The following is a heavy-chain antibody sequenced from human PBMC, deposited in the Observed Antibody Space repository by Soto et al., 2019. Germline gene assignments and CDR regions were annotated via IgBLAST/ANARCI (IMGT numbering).Heavy chain of an antibody. V-gene: IGHV1-18*04. CDR3: ARGDFWSGYYNYYYGMDV. CDR1: GYTFTSYG. D-gene: IGHD3-3*01. CDR2: ISAYNGNT. J-gene: IGHJ6*02. Sequence: ASVKVSCKASGYTFTSYGISWVRQAPGQGLEWMGWISAYNGNTNYAQKLQGRVTMTTDTSTSTSYMELRSLRSDGTAVYYCARGDFWSGYYNYYYGMDVWGQGTTVIVSS.